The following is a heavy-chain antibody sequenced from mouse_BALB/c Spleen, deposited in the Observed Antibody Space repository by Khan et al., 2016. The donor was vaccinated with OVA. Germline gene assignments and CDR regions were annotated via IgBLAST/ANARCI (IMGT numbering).Heavy chain of an antibody. V-gene: IGHV2-3*01. J-gene: IGHJ2*01. CDR1: GFTLTSNG. CDR2: ICGDGSR. Sequence: QVQLKESGPGLVAPSQSLSISCTASGFTLTSNGVSWVRQPPGKGLEWLGVICGDGSRNYYSDLKSRLSTSKVNSKSQAFLKLNSLQSADTATYYCAKLGVFYFDYWGQGTTLTVSS. CDR3: AKLGVFYFDY.